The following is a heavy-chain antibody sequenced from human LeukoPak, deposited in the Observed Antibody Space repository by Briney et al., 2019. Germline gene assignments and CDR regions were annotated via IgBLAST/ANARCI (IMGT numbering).Heavy chain of an antibody. CDR2: IWYDGSNK. Sequence: GGSLRLSCAASGFTFSSYGMHWVRQAPGKGLEWVAAIWYDGSNKYYADSVKGRFTISRDNSKKTLYLQMNSLRAEDTAVYYCARKKRVDTDSIMVYYYYAMDVWGQGTTVTVSS. V-gene: IGHV3-33*01. D-gene: IGHD5-18*01. CDR1: GFTFSSYG. CDR3: ARKKRVDTDSIMVYYYYAMDV. J-gene: IGHJ6*02.